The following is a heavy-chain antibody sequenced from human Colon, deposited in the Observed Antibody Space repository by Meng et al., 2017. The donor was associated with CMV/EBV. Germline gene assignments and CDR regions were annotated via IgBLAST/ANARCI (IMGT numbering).Heavy chain of an antibody. CDR3: ARDTPHNAFDP. V-gene: IGHV3-74*01. J-gene: IGHJ5*02. CDR1: GFTFNNYW. CDR2: VDDGGRDV. D-gene: IGHD2-15*01. Sequence: GGPLRLSCAASGFTFNNYWMHWVRQPPGGGLVWLSRVDDGGRDVIYADSVKGRFTVSRDNARNTIYLQMNDLRDEDTALYYCARDTPHNAFDPWGQGTPVTVSS.